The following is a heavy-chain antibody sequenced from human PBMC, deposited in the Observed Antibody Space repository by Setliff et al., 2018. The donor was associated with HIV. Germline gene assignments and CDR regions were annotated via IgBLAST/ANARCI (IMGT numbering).Heavy chain of an antibody. Sequence: PGGSLRLSCAASGFTFSAYAMTWVRQGPRKGLEWVSVISGGGGSTFYADSVKGRFTISRDKSKNTLYLQMNSLRVEDTAVYYCAKVSTAGCTGGNCYSGDYWGQGTLVTVSS. J-gene: IGHJ4*02. D-gene: IGHD2-15*01. CDR3: AKVSTAGCTGGNCYSGDY. V-gene: IGHV3-23*01. CDR2: ISGGGGST. CDR1: GFTFSAYA.